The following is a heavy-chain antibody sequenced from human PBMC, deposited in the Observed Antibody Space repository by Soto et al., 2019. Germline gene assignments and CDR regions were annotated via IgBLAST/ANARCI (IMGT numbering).Heavy chain of an antibody. CDR3: ARPQYTGSSHDAFDI. D-gene: IGHD1-26*01. CDR2: IYYSGTT. J-gene: IGHJ3*02. CDR1: GGSISTYY. Sequence: QVQLQESGPGLVKPSETLSLTCTVSGGSISTYYWSWIRQPPGKGLEWIGYIYYSGTTNYNPSLKSRVTISGDTSKNQCSLKLSSVTAADTAVYYCARPQYTGSSHDAFDIWGQGTMVTVSS. V-gene: IGHV4-59*08.